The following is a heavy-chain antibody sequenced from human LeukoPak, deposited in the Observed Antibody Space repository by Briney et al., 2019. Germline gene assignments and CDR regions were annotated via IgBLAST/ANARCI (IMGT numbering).Heavy chain of an antibody. CDR3: AKGYGSGSYAGDYFDY. Sequence: GGSLRLSCAASGFTFSSYWMSWVRQAPGKGLEWVANIKQDGSEKYYVDSVKGRFTISRDNAKNSLYLQMNSLRAEDTALYYCAKGYGSGSYAGDYFDYWGQGTLVTVSS. CDR1: GFTFSSYW. V-gene: IGHV3-7*03. D-gene: IGHD3-10*01. CDR2: IKQDGSEK. J-gene: IGHJ4*02.